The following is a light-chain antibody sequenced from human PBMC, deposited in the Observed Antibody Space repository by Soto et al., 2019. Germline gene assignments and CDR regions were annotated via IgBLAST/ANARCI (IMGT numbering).Light chain of an antibody. CDR3: ISYTDRQSYL. CDR1: SSDIGSYNH. Sequence: QSVVTQPASVSRSPGQSITISCSGTSSDIGSYNHVAWHQQFPGKSPRLMIYAVSDRPSGVSDRFSGSKSGITASLTISGLQTEDEADYYCISYTDRQSYLFGTGTKVTVL. CDR2: AVS. V-gene: IGLV2-14*03. J-gene: IGLJ1*01.